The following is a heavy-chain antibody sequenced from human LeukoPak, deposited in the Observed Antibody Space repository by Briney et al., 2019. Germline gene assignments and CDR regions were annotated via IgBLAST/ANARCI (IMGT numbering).Heavy chain of an antibody. D-gene: IGHD2-8*02. CDR3: ARDSTGWQADSFDI. J-gene: IGHJ3*02. Sequence: GGSLRLSCVASGFTFGNHRMSWVRQAPGKGLEWVADIKQDGGETYYADFGRGRFTISRDNGKNSLYLQMNSLRVEDTAVYFCARDSTGWQADSFDIWGQGTKVTVSS. V-gene: IGHV3-7*01. CDR1: GFTFGNHR. CDR2: IKQDGGET.